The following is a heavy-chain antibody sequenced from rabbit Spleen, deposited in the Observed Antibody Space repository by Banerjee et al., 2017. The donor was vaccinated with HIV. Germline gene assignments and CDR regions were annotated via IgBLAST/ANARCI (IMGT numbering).Heavy chain of an antibody. CDR1: GFSFSSNYY. V-gene: IGHV1S40*01. J-gene: IGHJ6*01. Sequence: QSLEESGGDLVKPGASLTLTCTASGFSFSSNYYMCWVRQAPGKGLEWIGCIYTGGSGGIYYASWARGRLTISKTSSTTVTLQMTSLTAADTATYVCARDSGSSFSSYGMDLWGQGTLVTVS. CDR3: ARDSGSSFSSYGMDL. CDR2: IYTGGSGGI. D-gene: IGHD8-1*01.